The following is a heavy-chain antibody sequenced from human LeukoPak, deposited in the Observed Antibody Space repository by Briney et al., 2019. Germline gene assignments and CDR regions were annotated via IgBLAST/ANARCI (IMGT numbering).Heavy chain of an antibody. CDR2: ISYDGSNK. J-gene: IGHJ4*02. D-gene: IGHD3-3*01. Sequence: PGGSLRLSCAASGFTFSSHAMHWVRQAPGKGLEWVAVISYDGSNKYYADSVKGRFTISRDNSQNTLYLQMNSLRAEDTAVYYCARDLAGYDFWSGQFDYWGQGTLVTVSS. CDR1: GFTFSSHA. CDR3: ARDLAGYDFWSGQFDY. V-gene: IGHV3-30-3*01.